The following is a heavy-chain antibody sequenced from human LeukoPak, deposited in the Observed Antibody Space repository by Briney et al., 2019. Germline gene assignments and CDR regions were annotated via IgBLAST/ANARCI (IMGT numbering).Heavy chain of an antibody. V-gene: IGHV3-7*01. J-gene: IGHJ6*03. CDR2: IKQDGSEK. CDR3: ARGDDCSGGSCYLLDYYYMDV. Sequence: PAGGSLRLSCAASGFTFSSYWMSWVRQAPGKGLERVANIKQDGSEKYYVDSVKGRFTISRDNAKNSLYLQMNSLRAEDTAVYYCARGDDCSGGSCYLLDYYYMDVGGKGTTVTVSS. CDR1: GFTFSSYW. D-gene: IGHD2-15*01.